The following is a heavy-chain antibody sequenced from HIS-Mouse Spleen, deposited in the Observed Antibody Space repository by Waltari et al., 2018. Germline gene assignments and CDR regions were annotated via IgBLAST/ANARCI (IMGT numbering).Heavy chain of an antibody. CDR2: IYHSGST. V-gene: IGHV4-38-2*02. D-gene: IGHD6-13*01. CDR3: ARALEYSSSWYYYYYGMDV. CDR1: GYSISSGST. Sequence: QVQLQESGPGLVKPSETLSLTCTVSGYSISSGSTLGGCRPPPGKGVEWIGSIYHSGSTYYNPSLKSRVTISVDTSKNQFSLKLSSVTAADTAVYYCARALEYSSSWYYYYYGMDVWGQGTTVTVSS. J-gene: IGHJ6*02.